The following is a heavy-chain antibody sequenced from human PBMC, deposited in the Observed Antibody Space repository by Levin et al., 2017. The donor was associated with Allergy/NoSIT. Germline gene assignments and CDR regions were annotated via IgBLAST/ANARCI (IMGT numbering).Heavy chain of an antibody. J-gene: IGHJ4*02. CDR1: GFTVSSNY. D-gene: IGHD1-26*01. CDR2: IYSGGST. CDR3: ARDQWGSYPDY. V-gene: IGHV3-53*01. Sequence: GASVKVSCAASGFTVSSNYMSWVRQAPGKGLEWVSVIYSGGSTYYADSVKGRFTISRDNSKNTLYLQMNSLRAEDTAVYYCARDQWGSYPDYWGQGTLVTVSS.